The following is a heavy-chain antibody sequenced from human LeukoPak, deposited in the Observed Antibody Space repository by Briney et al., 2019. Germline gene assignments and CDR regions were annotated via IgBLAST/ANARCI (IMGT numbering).Heavy chain of an antibody. V-gene: IGHV1-2*02. CDR2: INPNSGGT. Sequence: GASVKVSCKASGYTFTGYYMHWVRQAPGQGLEWMGWINPNSGGTNYAQKFQGRVTMTRDTSISTAYMGLSRLRSDDTAVYYCARVPQWERMDFDYWGQGTLVTVSS. CDR1: GYTFTGYY. CDR3: ARVPQWERMDFDY. J-gene: IGHJ4*02. D-gene: IGHD1-26*01.